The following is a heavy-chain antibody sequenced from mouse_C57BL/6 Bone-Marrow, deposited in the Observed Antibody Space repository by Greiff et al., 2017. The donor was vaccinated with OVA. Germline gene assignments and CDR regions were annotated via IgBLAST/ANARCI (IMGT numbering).Heavy chain of an antibody. Sequence: EVQLVESGGGLVKPGGSLKLSCAASGFTFSSYAMSWVRQTPEKRLEWVATISDGGSYTYYPDNVKGRFTISRDKAKNNLYLQMSHLKSEDTAMYYCATYGSSHYAMDYWGQGTSVTVSS. CDR2: ISDGGSYT. D-gene: IGHD1-1*01. V-gene: IGHV5-4*01. CDR3: ATYGSSHYAMDY. J-gene: IGHJ4*01. CDR1: GFTFSSYA.